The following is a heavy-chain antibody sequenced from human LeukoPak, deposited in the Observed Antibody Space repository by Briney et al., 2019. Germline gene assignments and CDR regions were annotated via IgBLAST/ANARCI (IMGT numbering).Heavy chain of an antibody. V-gene: IGHV3-23*01. J-gene: IGHJ4*02. D-gene: IGHD3-22*01. Sequence: GGSLRLSCAASGFTFSNYGMNWVRQAPGKGLEWVSYISSSGSTIYYADSVKGRFTISRDNSKNTLYLQMNSLRAEDTAVYYCAKGYYDSSGYPFDYWGQGTLVTVSS. CDR3: AKGYYDSSGYPFDY. CDR2: ISSSGSTI. CDR1: GFTFSNYG.